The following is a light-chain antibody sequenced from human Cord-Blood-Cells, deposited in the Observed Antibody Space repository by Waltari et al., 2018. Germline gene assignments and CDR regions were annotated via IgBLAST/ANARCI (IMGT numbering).Light chain of an antibody. V-gene: IGKV4-1*01. CDR2: WAS. CDR3: QQYYSTPYS. Sequence: QSSDSLAVSLGERATINCKSSQSVLYSSNNKNYLAWYQQKPGQPPKLLIYWASTRESGVPDRFSGSGSGTDFTLTISSLQAEDVAVYYCQQYYSTPYSFGQGTKLEIK. J-gene: IGKJ2*03. CDR1: QSVLYSSNNKNY.